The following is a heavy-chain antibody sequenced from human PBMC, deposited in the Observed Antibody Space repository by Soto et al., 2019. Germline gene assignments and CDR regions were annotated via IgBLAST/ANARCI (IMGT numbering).Heavy chain of an antibody. CDR1: EFSFSDYG. V-gene: IGHV3-23*01. D-gene: IGHD1-1*01. CDR2: ISGYGSTT. J-gene: IGHJ4*02. Sequence: PGGSLRLSCAASEFSFSDYGMSWLRQAPGKGLEWVSAISGYGSTTYYTDSVKGRFTISRDNSKNTLYLQMNSLRADDTAIYYCAKAGCTCNDEYFDYWGQGTPVTVSS. CDR3: AKAGCTCNDEYFDY.